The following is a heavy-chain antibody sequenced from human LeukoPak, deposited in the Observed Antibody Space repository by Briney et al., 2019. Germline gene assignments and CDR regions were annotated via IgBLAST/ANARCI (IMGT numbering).Heavy chain of an antibody. J-gene: IGHJ4*02. V-gene: IGHV3-30*04. D-gene: IGHD3-22*01. CDR2: ISYSGSNK. CDR3: AKDRSYDGNNYLDY. Sequence: GRSLRLSCAASGFTFSGYAMHWVRQAPGKGLQWVAVISYSGSNKYYADSVKGRFTISRDNSKNTLYLQMNSLRAEDTAVYYCAKDRSYDGNNYLDYWGQGTLVTVSS. CDR1: GFTFSGYA.